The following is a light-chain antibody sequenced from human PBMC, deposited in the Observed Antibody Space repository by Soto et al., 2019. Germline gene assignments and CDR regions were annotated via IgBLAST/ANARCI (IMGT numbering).Light chain of an antibody. CDR3: CSYTSTSTRV. CDR2: EVS. CDR1: SSDVGDYNY. Sequence: QSALTQPASVSGSPGQSITISCTGTSSDVGDYNYVSWYQQHPGKAPKLIISEVSNRPSGVSNRFSGSKSGNTASLTTSGLQAGDEADYYCCSYTSTSTRVFGTGTK. J-gene: IGLJ1*01. V-gene: IGLV2-14*01.